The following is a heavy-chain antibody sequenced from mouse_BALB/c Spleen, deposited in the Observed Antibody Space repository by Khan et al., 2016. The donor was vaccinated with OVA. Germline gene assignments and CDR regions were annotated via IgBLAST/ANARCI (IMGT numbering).Heavy chain of an antibody. V-gene: IGHV9-3-1*01. J-gene: IGHJ4*01. CDR3: ARAGRGAMDY. Sequence: QIQLVQSGPELKKPGASVKISCKASGYTFTDYAINWVKQAPGKGLKWMGCIYPYNGEPKYAHDFKGRFAFTLDNSARTAYLEIHNLKNEDTATYYCARAGRGAMDYWGQGTSVTVSA. D-gene: IGHD3-3*01. CDR1: GYTFTDYA. CDR2: IYPYNGEP.